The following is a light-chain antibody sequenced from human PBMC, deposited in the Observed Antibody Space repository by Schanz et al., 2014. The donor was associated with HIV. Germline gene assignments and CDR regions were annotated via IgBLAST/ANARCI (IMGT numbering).Light chain of an antibody. CDR2: DVS. V-gene: IGLV2-14*03. CDR3: SSQTSGSTLVV. Sequence: QSALTQPASVSGSPGQSITISCTGTSSDVGTYDYVSWYQQHPGKAPKLMIYDVSYRPSGVSNRFSGSKSGNTASLTISGLQAEDEADYYCSSQTSGSTLVVFGGGTKLTVL. J-gene: IGLJ2*01. CDR1: SSDVGTYDY.